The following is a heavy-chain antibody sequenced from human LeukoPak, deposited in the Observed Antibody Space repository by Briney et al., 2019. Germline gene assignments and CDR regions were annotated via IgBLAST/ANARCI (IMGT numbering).Heavy chain of an antibody. Sequence: PSETLSLTCAVSGYSISSGYYWGWIRQPPGKGLEWIGSIYHSGSTYYNPSLKSRVTISVDTSKNQFSLKLSSVTAADTAVYYCARQSGGFLEWLLTFDYWGQGTLVTVS. CDR3: ARQSGGFLEWLLTFDY. D-gene: IGHD3-3*01. CDR2: IYHSGST. CDR1: GYSISSGYY. J-gene: IGHJ4*02. V-gene: IGHV4-38-2*01.